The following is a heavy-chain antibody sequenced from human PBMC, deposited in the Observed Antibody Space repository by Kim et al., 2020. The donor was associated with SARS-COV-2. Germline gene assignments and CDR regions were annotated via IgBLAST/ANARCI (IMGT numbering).Heavy chain of an antibody. V-gene: IGHV3-21*01. CDR2: ISSSSNYI. J-gene: IGHJ1*01. CDR1: GFTFSSYT. CDR3: AFVAVTDASDS. Sequence: GGSLRLSCAASGFTFSSYTMNWVRHVPGKGLEWVSYISSSSNYIHYADSVKGRFTVSRDNAKNSLYLLMNSLSVEDTAVYYCAFVAVTDASDSWGQGTLV. D-gene: IGHD6-19*01.